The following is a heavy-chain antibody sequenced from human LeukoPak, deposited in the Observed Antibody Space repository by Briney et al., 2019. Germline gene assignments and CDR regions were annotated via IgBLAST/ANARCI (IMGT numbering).Heavy chain of an antibody. CDR1: GFSFRSYA. V-gene: IGHV3-23*01. CDR3: AKSRVGYDY. D-gene: IGHD5-12*01. CDR2: ISGSGGDT. Sequence: GGSLRLSCATSGFSFRSYAMSWVRQAPGKGLEWVSVISGSGGDTDYADSVKGRFTISRDNSKNTLYLQMSSLRAEDTAIYYCAKSRVGYDYWGQGTLVTVSS. J-gene: IGHJ4*02.